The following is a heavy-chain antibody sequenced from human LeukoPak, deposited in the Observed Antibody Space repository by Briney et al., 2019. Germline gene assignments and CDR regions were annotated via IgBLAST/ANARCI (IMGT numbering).Heavy chain of an antibody. D-gene: IGHD6-19*01. J-gene: IGHJ6*03. CDR3: ARGHFRGWLVYYYYYYMDV. V-gene: IGHV1-8*03. CDR1: GYTFTGYD. CDR2: MNPNSGNT. Sequence: ASVKVSCKASGYTFTGYDINWVRQATGQGLEWMGWMNPNSGNTGYAQKFQGRVTITRNTSISTAYMELSSLRSEDTAVYYCARGHFRGWLVYYYYYYMDVWGKGTTVTVSS.